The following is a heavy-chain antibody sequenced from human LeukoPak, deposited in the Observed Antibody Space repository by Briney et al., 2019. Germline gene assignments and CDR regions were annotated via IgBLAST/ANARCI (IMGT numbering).Heavy chain of an antibody. Sequence: GGSLRLSCAASGFTFSASAMHWVRQASGKGLEWVGRIRSKSHNYATAYAASVKGRFTLSRDDSENTAFLRMNSLRTEDTAIYYCTPVVGDMVFTNPYWGQGTLVTVSS. J-gene: IGHJ4*02. V-gene: IGHV3-73*01. CDR2: IRSKSHNYAT. CDR3: TPVVGDMVFTNPY. CDR1: GFTFSASA. D-gene: IGHD5/OR15-5a*01.